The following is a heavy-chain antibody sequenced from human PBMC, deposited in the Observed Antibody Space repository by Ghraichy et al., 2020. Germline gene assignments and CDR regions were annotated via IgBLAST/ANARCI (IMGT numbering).Heavy chain of an antibody. D-gene: IGHD6-19*01. CDR2: IIPIFGTA. CDR1: GGTFSSYA. J-gene: IGHJ4*02. Sequence: SVKVSCKASGGTFSSYAISWVRQAPGQGLEWMGGIIPIFGTANYTQKFQGRVTITADESTSTAYMELSSLRSEDTAVYYCASGYSSGWYYFDYWGQGTWSPSPQ. V-gene: IGHV1-69*13. CDR3: ASGYSSGWYYFDY.